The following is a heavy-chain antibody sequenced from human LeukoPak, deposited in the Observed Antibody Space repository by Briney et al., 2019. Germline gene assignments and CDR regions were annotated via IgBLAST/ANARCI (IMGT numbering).Heavy chain of an antibody. Sequence: SVKVSCKASGGTFSSYAISWVRQTPGQGLEWMGRIIPILGIANYAQKFQGRVTITADKSTSTAYMELSSLRSEDTAVYYCARDKFGLSPSEFDYWGQGTLVTVSS. D-gene: IGHD3-10*01. CDR2: IIPILGIA. J-gene: IGHJ4*02. V-gene: IGHV1-69*04. CDR3: ARDKFGLSPSEFDY. CDR1: GGTFSSYA.